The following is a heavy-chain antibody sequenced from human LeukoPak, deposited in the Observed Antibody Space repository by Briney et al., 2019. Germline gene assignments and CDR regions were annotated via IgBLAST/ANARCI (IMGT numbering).Heavy chain of an antibody. V-gene: IGHV4-59*01. CDR2: IHYSGST. J-gene: IGHJ5*02. D-gene: IGHD3-10*01. Sequence: SETLSLTCAVYGGSFSGYYWSWIRQPPGKGLEWIGYIHYSGSTNYNPSLKSRVTISVDTSKNQFSLKLSSVTAADTAVYYCARQFRYYGSGSYYGFDPWGQGTLVTVSS. CDR1: GGSFSGYY. CDR3: ARQFRYYGSGSYYGFDP.